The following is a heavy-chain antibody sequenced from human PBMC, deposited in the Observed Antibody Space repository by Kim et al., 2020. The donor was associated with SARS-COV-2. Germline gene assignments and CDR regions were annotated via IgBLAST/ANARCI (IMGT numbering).Heavy chain of an antibody. V-gene: IGHV3-11*05. J-gene: IGHJ4*02. Sequence: FTISRDNAKNSLYLQMNSLRAEDTAVYYCARVRDYDFWSGYYEDPPYFDYWGQGTLVTVSS. D-gene: IGHD3-3*01. CDR3: ARVRDYDFWSGYYEDPPYFDY.